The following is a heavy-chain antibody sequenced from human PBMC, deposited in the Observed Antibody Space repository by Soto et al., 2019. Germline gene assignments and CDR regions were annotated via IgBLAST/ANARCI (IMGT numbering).Heavy chain of an antibody. D-gene: IGHD3-22*01. CDR2: ISGGGGNK. J-gene: IGHJ4*02. CDR3: ARDYYDSSGYPSYFDY. CDR1: GFTFTAYV. V-gene: IGHV3-23*01. Sequence: GGSLRLSCAASGFTFTAYVMSWVRQAPGKGLEWVSGISGGGGNKYYADSVKGRFTISRDNSKNTLFLQMNSLRAEDTAVYYCARDYYDSSGYPSYFDYWGQGTLVTVSS.